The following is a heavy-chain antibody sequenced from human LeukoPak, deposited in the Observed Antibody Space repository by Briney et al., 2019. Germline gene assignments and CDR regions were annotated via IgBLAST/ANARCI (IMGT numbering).Heavy chain of an antibody. CDR1: GFTCSDYY. D-gene: IGHD6-13*01. CDR3: ARGWSSSWPYNLFDP. Sequence: GGSLRLSCAASGFTCSDYYMGWIRQAPGKGLEWVSYIPFSSSTTYYADSVKGRFTISRDNAKNSLYLQMNSLRADDTAVYYCARGWSSSWPYNLFDPWGQGTLVTVSS. V-gene: IGHV3-11*01. CDR2: IPFSSSTT. J-gene: IGHJ5*02.